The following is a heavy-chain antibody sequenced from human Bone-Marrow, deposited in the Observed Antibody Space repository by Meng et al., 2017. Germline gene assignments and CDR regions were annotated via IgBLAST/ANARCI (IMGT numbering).Heavy chain of an antibody. V-gene: IGHV1-8*01. CDR2: MNPNSGNT. CDR3: ARGSLCSGGSCSDY. Sequence: ASVKVSCKASGYTFTSYDINWVRQATGQGLEWMGWMNPNSGNTGYAQKFQGRVTMTRNTSISTAYMELSSLRSEDTAVYYCARGSLCSGGSCSDYWGQGTLVTVSS. D-gene: IGHD2-15*01. J-gene: IGHJ4*02. CDR1: GYTFTSYD.